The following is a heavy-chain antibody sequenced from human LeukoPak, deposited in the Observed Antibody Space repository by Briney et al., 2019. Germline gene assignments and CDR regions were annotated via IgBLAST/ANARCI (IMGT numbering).Heavy chain of an antibody. Sequence: SQTLSLTCNVSGGSISSGDKYWSWIRQPPGRGLEWIGYIYYSGSTYYNPSLKSRLTISVDTSENQFSLHLTSVTAADTAVYFCARVTRWAGLDFWGQGTLVTVSS. CDR3: ARVTRWAGLDF. V-gene: IGHV4-30-4*01. D-gene: IGHD2-21*02. CDR1: GGSISSGDKY. CDR2: IYYSGST. J-gene: IGHJ4*02.